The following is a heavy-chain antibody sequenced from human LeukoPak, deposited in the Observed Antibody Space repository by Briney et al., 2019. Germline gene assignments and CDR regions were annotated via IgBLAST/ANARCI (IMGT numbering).Heavy chain of an antibody. CDR1: GFTVSSDY. J-gene: IGHJ4*02. Sequence: GGSLRLSCAASGFTVSSDYMSWVRQAPGKGLEWVSVIYSGGSTYYADSVKGRFTISRDNSKNTLYLQMNSLRAEDTAVYYCARAPLGSGWYYFDYWGQGTLVTVSS. CDR2: IYSGGST. CDR3: ARAPLGSGWYYFDY. V-gene: IGHV3-53*01. D-gene: IGHD6-19*01.